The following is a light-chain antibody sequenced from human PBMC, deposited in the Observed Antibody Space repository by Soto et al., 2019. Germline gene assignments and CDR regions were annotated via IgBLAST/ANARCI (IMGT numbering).Light chain of an antibody. Sequence: QSALTQPRSVSGSPGQSATISCTGTSSDVGGYNYVSWYQQHPGKAPKLMIYDVSKRPSGVPDRFSGSKSGNTASLTISGIQAEDEADYYCCSYAGSYTVVFGGGTKLTVL. J-gene: IGLJ2*01. CDR2: DVS. CDR1: SSDVGGYNY. V-gene: IGLV2-11*01. CDR3: CSYAGSYTVV.